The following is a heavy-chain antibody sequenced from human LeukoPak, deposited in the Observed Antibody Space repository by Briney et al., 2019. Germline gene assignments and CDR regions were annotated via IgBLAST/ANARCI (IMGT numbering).Heavy chain of an antibody. CDR3: AKIGVPAAIRSPYDY. CDR1: GFTFSSYT. Sequence: GESLRLSCATSGFTFSSYTMTWVRQAPGKGLEYVSGIGTSAGSTIYADSVKGRFTISRDNSKNTLYLQMNSLRAEDTAVYYCAKIGVPAAIRSPYDYWGQGTLVTVSS. D-gene: IGHD2-2*02. J-gene: IGHJ4*02. CDR2: IGTSAGST. V-gene: IGHV3-23*01.